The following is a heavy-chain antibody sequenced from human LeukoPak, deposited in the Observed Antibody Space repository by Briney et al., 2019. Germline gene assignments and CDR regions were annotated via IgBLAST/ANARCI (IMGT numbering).Heavy chain of an antibody. D-gene: IGHD1-26*01. CDR3: AKGTPLTTTTPFDY. Sequence: PGGSLRLSCVASGFTLSSYAMNWVRQGPGKGLEWVSVISGSGGTTYYAESVKGRFTMSRDNSKNTLYLQMNNLRAEDTAVYYCAKGTPLTTTTPFDYWGQGTLVTVSS. V-gene: IGHV3-23*01. J-gene: IGHJ4*02. CDR2: ISGSGGTT. CDR1: GFTLSSYA.